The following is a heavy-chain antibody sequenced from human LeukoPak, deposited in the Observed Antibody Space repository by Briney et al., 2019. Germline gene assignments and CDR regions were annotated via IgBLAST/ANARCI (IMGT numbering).Heavy chain of an antibody. V-gene: IGHV3-15*01. D-gene: IGHD3-10*01. J-gene: IGHJ4*02. CDR1: GFTFSNAW. CDR3: TTPYYYGSGSYSW. CDR2: IKSKTDGGTT. Sequence: GGSLRLSCAASGFTFSNAWMSWVRQAPGKGLEWVGRIKSKTDGGTTDYAAPVKGRFTISRDDSKNTLYLKMNSLKTEDTAVYYCTTPYYYGSGSYSWWGQGTLVTVSS.